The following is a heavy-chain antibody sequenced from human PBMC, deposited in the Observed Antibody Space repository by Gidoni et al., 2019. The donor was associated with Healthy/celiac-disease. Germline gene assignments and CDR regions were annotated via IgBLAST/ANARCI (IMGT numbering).Heavy chain of an antibody. D-gene: IGHD4-17*01. V-gene: IGHV4-34*01. J-gene: IGHJ3*02. Sequence: QVQLQQRGAGLLKPSETLSPTCAVYGGSFSGSYWSWIRQPPGKGLEWIGEINHSGSTNYNPSLKSRVTISVDTSKNQFSLKLSSVTAADTAVYYCAATMTTVTTWGAFDIWGQGTMVTVSS. CDR2: INHSGST. CDR1: GGSFSGSY. CDR3: AATMTTVTTWGAFDI.